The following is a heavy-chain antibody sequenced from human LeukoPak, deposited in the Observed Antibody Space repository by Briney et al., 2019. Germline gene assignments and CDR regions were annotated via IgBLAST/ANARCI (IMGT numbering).Heavy chain of an antibody. CDR3: ARIHDYSNYFHWYFDL. J-gene: IGHJ2*01. Sequence: GGSLRLSCAASGFTFSSYAMSWVRQAPGKGLAWVSAISGSGDNTYYADSVKGRFTISRDNSKNTLFLQTTSLRAEDTALYYCARIHDYSNYFHWYFDLWGRGTLVTVSS. D-gene: IGHD4-11*01. V-gene: IGHV3-23*01. CDR1: GFTFSSYA. CDR2: ISGSGDNT.